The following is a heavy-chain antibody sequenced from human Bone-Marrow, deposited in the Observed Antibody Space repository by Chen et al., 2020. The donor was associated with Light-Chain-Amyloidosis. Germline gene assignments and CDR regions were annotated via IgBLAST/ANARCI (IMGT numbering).Heavy chain of an antibody. CDR3: AKGHDYGDYGEYYFDY. V-gene: IGHV3-30*02. CDR1: GFTFSSYG. J-gene: IGHJ4*02. D-gene: IGHD4-17*01. CDR2: IRYDGSNK. Sequence: QVQLVESGGGVVQPGGSLRLSGAASGFTFSSYGIHWVRQAPGKGLEWVAFIRYDGSNKYYADSVKGRFTISRDNSKNTLYLQMNSLRAEDTALYYCAKGHDYGDYGEYYFDYWGQGTLVTVSS.